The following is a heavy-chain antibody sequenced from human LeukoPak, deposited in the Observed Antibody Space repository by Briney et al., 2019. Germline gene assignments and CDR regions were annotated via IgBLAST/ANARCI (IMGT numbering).Heavy chain of an antibody. CDR1: GFTFSIYG. D-gene: IGHD2-2*01. V-gene: IGHV3-30*02. J-gene: IGHJ4*02. CDR3: AKIEGKYQLANIPDS. Sequence: GGSLRLSCTASGFTFSIYGMYWVRQAPGKGLEWVAFIRHDGTIKYYADSVKGRFTISRDNSKNTLYLQMNSLRVEDTAAYYCAKIEGKYQLANIPDSWGQGTLVTVSS. CDR2: IRHDGTIK.